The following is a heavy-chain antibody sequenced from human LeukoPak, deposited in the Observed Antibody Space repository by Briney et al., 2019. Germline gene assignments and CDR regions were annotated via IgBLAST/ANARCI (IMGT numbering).Heavy chain of an antibody. J-gene: IGHJ4*02. CDR3: VRGNDYGGPHY. V-gene: IGHV3-74*01. D-gene: IGHD4-23*01. Sequence: GGSLRLSCAPSGFTFSSYWMHWVRQAPGKGLVWVSRIDRDGSRINYADSVKGRFTISRDNGKNTLFLQMNSLRAEDAAVYYCVRGNDYGGPHYWGQGTLVTVSS. CDR1: GFTFSSYW. CDR2: IDRDGSRI.